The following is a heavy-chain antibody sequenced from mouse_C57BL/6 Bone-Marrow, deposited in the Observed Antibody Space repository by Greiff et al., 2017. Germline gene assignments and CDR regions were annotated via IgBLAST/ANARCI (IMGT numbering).Heavy chain of an antibody. CDR3: ARVDYNYEGAWFAY. Sequence: EVKVVESGGGLVKPGGSLKLSCAASGFTFSDYGMHWVRQDPEKGLEWVAYISSGSSTINYAVTVKGRFHISRDNAKNTLFLHMTILRSEDRAIYYCARVDYNYEGAWFAYWGQGTLVTVAA. V-gene: IGHV5-17*01. CDR1: GFTFSDYG. CDR2: ISSGSSTI. J-gene: IGHJ3*01. D-gene: IGHD2-12*01.